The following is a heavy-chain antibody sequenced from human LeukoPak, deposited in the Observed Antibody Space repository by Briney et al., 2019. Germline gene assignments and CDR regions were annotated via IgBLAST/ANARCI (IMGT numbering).Heavy chain of an antibody. V-gene: IGHV3-23*01. J-gene: IGHJ4*02. D-gene: IGHD5-12*01. CDR3: AKDDAWVRYQD. CDR1: GFTFSIYG. CDR2: ISGSGVIT. Sequence: PGGTLRLSCAASGFTFSIYGMGWVRQAPGKGLEWVSGISGSGVITYYADSVKGRFTISRDNSKNTLDLQMNSLRAEDTAVYYCAKDDAWVRYQDWGQGTLVTVSS.